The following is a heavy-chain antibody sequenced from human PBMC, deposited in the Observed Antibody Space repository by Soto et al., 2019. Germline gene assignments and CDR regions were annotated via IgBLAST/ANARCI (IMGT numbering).Heavy chain of an antibody. CDR2: MNPNSGNT. CDR1: GYTFTSYD. CDR3: ARGRMVRGVITFDY. J-gene: IGHJ4*02. Sequence: ASVKVSCKASGYTFTSYDVNWVRQATGQGLEWMGWMNPNSGNTGYAQKFQGRVTMTRNTSISTAYMELSSLRSEDTAVYYCARGRMVRGVITFDYWGQGTLVTVSS. D-gene: IGHD3-10*01. V-gene: IGHV1-8*01.